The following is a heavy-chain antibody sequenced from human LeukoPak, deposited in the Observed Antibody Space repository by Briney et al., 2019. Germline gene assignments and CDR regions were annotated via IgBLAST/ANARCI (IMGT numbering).Heavy chain of an antibody. CDR2: ISSSSPYI. D-gene: IGHD5-18*01. Sequence: GGSLRLSCAASGFTFSDYSMNWVRQAPGKGLEWVASISSSSPYIYYTDSVKGRFTISRDNAKNSLYLQMNSLRAEDTAVYYCAGLYSRVGPFDYWGQGTLVTASS. CDR3: AGLYSRVGPFDY. J-gene: IGHJ4*02. V-gene: IGHV3-21*01. CDR1: GFTFSDYS.